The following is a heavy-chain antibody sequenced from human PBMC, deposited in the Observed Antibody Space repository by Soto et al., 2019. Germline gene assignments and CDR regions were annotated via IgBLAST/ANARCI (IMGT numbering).Heavy chain of an antibody. Sequence: SEILSLTCAVYGGSFSGYYWSWIRQPPGKGLEWIGEINHSGSTNYNPSLKSRVTISVDTSKNQFSLKLSSVTAADTAVYYCARGIVIMVYAIPSRHSWFDPWGQGTLVTVSS. J-gene: IGHJ5*02. CDR2: INHSGST. CDR1: GGSFSGYY. D-gene: IGHD2-8*01. CDR3: ARGIVIMVYAIPSRHSWFDP. V-gene: IGHV4-34*01.